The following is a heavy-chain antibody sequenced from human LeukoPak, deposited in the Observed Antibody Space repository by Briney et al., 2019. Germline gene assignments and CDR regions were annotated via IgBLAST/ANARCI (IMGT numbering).Heavy chain of an antibody. CDR3: ARVYGDYEVNWFDP. CDR1: GGSISSYY. D-gene: IGHD4-17*01. Sequence: SETLSLTCTVSGGSISSYYWSWIRQPPGKGLEWIGYIYYSGSTNYNPSLKSRVTISVDTSKNQFSLKLSSVTAADTAVYYCARVYGDYEVNWFDPWGQGTLVTVSS. CDR2: IYYSGST. J-gene: IGHJ5*02. V-gene: IGHV4-59*12.